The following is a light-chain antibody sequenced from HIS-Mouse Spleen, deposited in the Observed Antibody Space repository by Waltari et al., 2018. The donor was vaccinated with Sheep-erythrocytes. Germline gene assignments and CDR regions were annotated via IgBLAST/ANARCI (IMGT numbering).Light chain of an antibody. V-gene: IGLV2-23*01. J-gene: IGLJ3*02. CDR2: EGS. CDR1: SSDVGSYNL. Sequence: QSALTQPASVSGSPGQSITISCTGTSSDVGSYNLVSWYQQHPGKAPKLMIYEGSKRPSGVSNRFSGSKSGNTASLTMSGRQAEDEADYYCCSHAGSSTWVFGGGTQLTVL. CDR3: CSHAGSSTWV.